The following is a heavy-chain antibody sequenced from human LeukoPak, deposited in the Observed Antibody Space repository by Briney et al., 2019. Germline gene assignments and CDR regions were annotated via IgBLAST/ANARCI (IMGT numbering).Heavy chain of an antibody. CDR1: GGSISSGDYY. J-gene: IGHJ5*02. V-gene: IGHV4-30-4*01. CDR2: IYYSGST. D-gene: IGHD2-15*01. CDR3: ARAVVVAATRWFDP. Sequence: PSQTLSLTCTVSGGSISSGDYYWSWIRQPPGKGLEWIGYIYYSGSTYCNPSLKSRVTISVDTSKNQFSLKLSSVTAADTAVYYCARAVVVAATRWFDPWGQGTLVTVSS.